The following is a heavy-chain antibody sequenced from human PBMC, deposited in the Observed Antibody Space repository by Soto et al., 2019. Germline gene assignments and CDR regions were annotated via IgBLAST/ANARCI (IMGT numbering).Heavy chain of an antibody. CDR2: IHAGNGNT. V-gene: IGHV1-3*01. J-gene: IGHJ4*02. D-gene: IGHD3-10*01. CDR1: GYIFSDFA. CDR3: ARDPFFLLNMIRGVIMDY. Sequence: ASVKVSCKASGYIFSDFALHWVRQAPGQRPEWMGWIHAGNGNTIYSKNFQGRVTMTRDTSANTTYMELSSLKSEDTAVYYCARDPFFLLNMIRGVIMDYCGQGTLVTVSS.